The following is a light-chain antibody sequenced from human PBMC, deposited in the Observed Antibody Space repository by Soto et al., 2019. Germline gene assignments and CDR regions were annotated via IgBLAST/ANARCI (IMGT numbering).Light chain of an antibody. V-gene: IGLV1-44*01. CDR1: RYNIEVNA. Sequence: QSVLTQPPSVSGTTGQKVTVSCSGSRYNIEVNAVNWYQQVPGTAPKVLIYSNNQRPSGVPYRFSGSKSGTSASLAISGLQGEDEADYYCETWDDSLNGRVFGGGTKLTVL. CDR3: ETWDDSLNGRV. J-gene: IGLJ3*02. CDR2: SNN.